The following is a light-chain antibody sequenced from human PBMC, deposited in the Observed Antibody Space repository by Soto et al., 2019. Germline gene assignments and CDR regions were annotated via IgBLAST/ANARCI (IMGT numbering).Light chain of an antibody. V-gene: IGKV3-20*01. CDR2: GAS. CDR1: QSINSNY. J-gene: IGKJ1*01. Sequence: IVLTQSPDTLSLSPGERATLSCRASQSINSNYLAWYQQKPGQGPRPLIYGASSRATGIPDRFSGSGSGTDFTLPISRLEPEDCAVYYCQQYDSSPRTCGQGTKVEIK. CDR3: QQYDSSPRT.